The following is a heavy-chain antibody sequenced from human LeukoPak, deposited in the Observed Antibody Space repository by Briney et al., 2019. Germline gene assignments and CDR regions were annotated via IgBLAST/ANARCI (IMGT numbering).Heavy chain of an antibody. J-gene: IGHJ4*02. Sequence: GGSLRLSCAASEFTFNNYAMSWVRQAPGKGLEWVSSISGSTGTTYYADSVKGRFTISRDNSKNTLFLQMNSLRAEDTAVYYCAKDPRYSYDRWGQGTLVTVSS. D-gene: IGHD5-18*01. CDR3: AKDPRYSYDR. CDR2: ISGSTGTT. CDR1: EFTFNNYA. V-gene: IGHV3-23*01.